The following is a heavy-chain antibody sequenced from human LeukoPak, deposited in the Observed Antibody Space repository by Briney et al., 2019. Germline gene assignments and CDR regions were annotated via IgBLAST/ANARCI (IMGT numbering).Heavy chain of an antibody. CDR2: ISSSSSI. CDR1: GFTLSSYS. CDR3: ARDFYGSESY. J-gene: IGHJ4*02. V-gene: IGHV3-48*02. D-gene: IGHD3-10*01. Sequence: GGSLRLSCAASGFTLSSYSMNWVRQAPGKGLEWLSYISSSSSIYYADSVKGRFTISRDNAKNSLYLQTNSLRDEDTAVYYCARDFYGSESYWGQGTLVTVSS.